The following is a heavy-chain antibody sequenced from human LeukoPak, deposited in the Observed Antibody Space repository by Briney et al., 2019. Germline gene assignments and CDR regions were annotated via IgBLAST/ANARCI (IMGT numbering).Heavy chain of an antibody. V-gene: IGHV1-2*02. CDR1: GYTFTGYY. D-gene: IGHD3-3*01. Sequence: GASVKVSCKASGYTFTGYYMHWVRQAPGQGLEWMGWINPNSGGTNYEQKFQGRVTMTRDTSISTAYMELSRLRSDDTAVYYCARDDSYDFWSSYYYGMDVWGQGTTVTVSS. CDR2: INPNSGGT. J-gene: IGHJ6*02. CDR3: ARDDSYDFWSSYYYGMDV.